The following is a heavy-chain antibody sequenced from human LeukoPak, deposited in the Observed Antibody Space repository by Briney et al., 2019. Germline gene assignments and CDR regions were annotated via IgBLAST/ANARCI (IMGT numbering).Heavy chain of an antibody. J-gene: IGHJ6*02. Sequence: ASVKVSCKASGYTFTSYDINWMRQATGQGLEWMGWMSPNSGNTGYAQKFQGRVTMTRDTSAATAYVELNSLTSEDTAVYYCARERWHCRVNCYSVYYYALDVWGQGTTVTVSS. CDR3: ARERWHCRVNCYSVYYYALDV. CDR1: GYTFTSYD. CDR2: MSPNSGNT. D-gene: IGHD2-15*01. V-gene: IGHV1-8*01.